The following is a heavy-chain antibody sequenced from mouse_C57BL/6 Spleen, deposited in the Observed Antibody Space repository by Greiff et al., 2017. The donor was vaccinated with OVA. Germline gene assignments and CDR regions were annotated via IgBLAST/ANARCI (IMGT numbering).Heavy chain of an antibody. CDR2: IYPGSGST. J-gene: IGHJ4*01. CDR1: GYTFTSYW. CDR3: ARGPAMDY. Sequence: VQLQESGAELVKPGASVKLSCKASGYTFTSYWITWVKQRPGQGLEWIGDIYPGSGSTNYNEKFKSKATLTVDTSSSTAYMQLSSLTSEDSAVYYCARGPAMDYWGQGTSVTVSS. V-gene: IGHV1-55*01.